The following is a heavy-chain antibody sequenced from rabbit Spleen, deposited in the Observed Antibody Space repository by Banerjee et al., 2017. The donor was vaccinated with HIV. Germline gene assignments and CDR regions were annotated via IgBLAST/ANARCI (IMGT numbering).Heavy chain of an antibody. CDR3: ARDTGSSFSSYGMDL. CDR1: GFSFSSSDY. Sequence: QSLEESGGDLVKPGASLTLSCKASGFSFSSSDYICWVRQAPRKGLEWISCIAGSSSGFTYSATWAKGRFTISKTSTTVTLQMTSLTVADTATYFCARDTGSSFSSYGMDLWGPGTLVTVS. CDR2: IAGSSSGFT. D-gene: IGHD8-1*01. J-gene: IGHJ6*01. V-gene: IGHV1S40*01.